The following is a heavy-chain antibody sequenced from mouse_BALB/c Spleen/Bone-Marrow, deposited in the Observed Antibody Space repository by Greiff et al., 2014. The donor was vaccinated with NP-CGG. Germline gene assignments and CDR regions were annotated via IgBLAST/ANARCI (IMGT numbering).Heavy chain of an antibody. V-gene: IGHV7-3*02. J-gene: IGHJ2*01. CDR3: ARDKGRVFFDY. CDR1: GFTFTDYY. CDR2: IRNKANGYTT. Sequence: EVQLVESGGGLVQPGGSLRLSCATSGFTFTDYYMNWDRQPPGKALEWLGFIRNKANGYTTEYSASVKSRFTISIDSSQNILYLQMNTLRADDSATYYCARDKGRVFFDYWGQGTTLTVSS.